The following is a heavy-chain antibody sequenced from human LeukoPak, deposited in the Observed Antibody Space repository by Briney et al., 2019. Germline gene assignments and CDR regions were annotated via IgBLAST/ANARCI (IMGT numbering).Heavy chain of an antibody. D-gene: IGHD3-3*01. J-gene: IGHJ5*02. Sequence: GGSLRLSCAASGFTFSSYGMNWVRQAPGKGLEWVSAIDGSGGSTYYADSVKGRFTISRDNSKNTLYLQMNSLRAEDTAVYYCAKDSITIFGVVISGIWFDPWGQGTLVTVSS. CDR2: IDGSGGST. V-gene: IGHV3-23*01. CDR1: GFTFSSYG. CDR3: AKDSITIFGVVISGIWFDP.